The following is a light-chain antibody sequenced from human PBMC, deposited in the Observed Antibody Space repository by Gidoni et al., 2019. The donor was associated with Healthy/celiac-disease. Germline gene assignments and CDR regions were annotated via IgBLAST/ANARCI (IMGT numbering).Light chain of an antibody. V-gene: IGKV4-1*01. J-gene: IGKJ4*01. Sequence: DIVMTQSPDSLAVSLGERATINCKSSQSVLYSSNNKNYLAWYQQKPGQPPKLLIYWASTRESGVPDRFSGSGSGTDFTLTISSLQAEDVAVYYCQQYYSTPFFXGGTKVEIK. CDR2: WAS. CDR1: QSVLYSSNNKNY. CDR3: QQYYSTPF.